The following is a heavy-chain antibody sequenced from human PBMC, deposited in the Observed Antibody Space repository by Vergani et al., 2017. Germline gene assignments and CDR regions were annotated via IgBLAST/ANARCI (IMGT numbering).Heavy chain of an antibody. Sequence: QVRLVQSGDAVKKPGASVKVSCKASDYSFNKYGISWVRQVPGQGLEWMGWMNPNSGNTGYAQKFQGRVTITRNTSISTAYMELSSLRSEDTAVYYCARSSGSRWFDPWGQGTLVTVSS. V-gene: IGHV1-8*03. J-gene: IGHJ5*02. CDR1: DYSFNKYG. CDR2: MNPNSGNT. D-gene: IGHD6-19*01. CDR3: ARSSGSRWFDP.